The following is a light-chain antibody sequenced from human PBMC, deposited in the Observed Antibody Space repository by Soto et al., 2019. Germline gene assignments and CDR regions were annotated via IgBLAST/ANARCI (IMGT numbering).Light chain of an antibody. CDR1: QSISSY. V-gene: IGKV1-39*01. CDR3: QQYNTYST. CDR2: AAS. J-gene: IGKJ5*01. Sequence: DIQITQSPASLSSYLLGIVTITCRASQSISSYLNWYQQKPGKAPKLLIYAASSLKSGVPARFSGSGSGTEFTLTISSLQTDDFAIYYCQQYNTYSTFGQGTRLEIK.